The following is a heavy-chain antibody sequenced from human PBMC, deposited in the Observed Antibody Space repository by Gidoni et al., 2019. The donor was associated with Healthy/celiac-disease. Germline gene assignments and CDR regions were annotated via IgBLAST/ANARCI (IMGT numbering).Heavy chain of an antibody. D-gene: IGHD6-13*01. J-gene: IGHJ6*02. V-gene: IGHV3-23*04. Sequence: EVQLVESGGGLVQPGGSLRLSCAASGFPFSSYAMSWVRQAPGKGLEWVSAISGSGGSTYYADSVKGRFTISRDNSKNTLYLQMNSLRAEDTAVYYCAKVVAAAGKDYYYYGMDVWGQGTTVTVSS. CDR3: AKVVAAAGKDYYYYGMDV. CDR2: ISGSGGST. CDR1: GFPFSSYA.